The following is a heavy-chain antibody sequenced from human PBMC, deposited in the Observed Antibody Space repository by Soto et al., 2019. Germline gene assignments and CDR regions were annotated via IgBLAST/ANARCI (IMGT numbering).Heavy chain of an antibody. D-gene: IGHD3-10*01. V-gene: IGHV1-69*01. CDR3: AGDYAMFRGGGEYGMDV. J-gene: IGHJ6*02. Sequence: QVQLVQSGAEVKKPGSSVKVSCKASGGTFSSYAISWVRQAPGQGLEWMGGIIPIFGTANYAQKFQGRVTTSAAEITSTSYVGLTGLGSEDTVVYYWAGDYAMFRGGGEYGMDVWGQGATVTVSS. CDR1: GGTFSSYA. CDR2: IIPIFGTA.